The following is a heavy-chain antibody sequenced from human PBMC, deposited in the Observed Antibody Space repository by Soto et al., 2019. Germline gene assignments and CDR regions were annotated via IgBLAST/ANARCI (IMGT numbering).Heavy chain of an antibody. J-gene: IGHJ6*02. CDR3: ARAKVGATTGYYYYGMDV. V-gene: IGHV1-46*01. CDR2: INPSGGST. CDR1: GYTFTSYY. Sequence: ASVKVSCKASGYTFTSYYMHWVRQAPGQGLEWMGIINPSGGSTSYVQKFQGRVTMTRDTSTSTVYMELSSLRSEDTAVYYCARAKVGATTGYYYYGMDVWGQGTTVTVSS. D-gene: IGHD1-26*01.